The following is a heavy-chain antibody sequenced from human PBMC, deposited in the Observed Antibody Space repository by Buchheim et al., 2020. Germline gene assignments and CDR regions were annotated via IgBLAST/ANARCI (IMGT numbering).Heavy chain of an antibody. V-gene: IGHV3-74*01. CDR3: ATKHGGELFGSFDY. Sequence: EVQLVESGGGLVQPGGSLRLSCAASGFTFSSYWMHWVRQAPGKGLVYVSRINSDGSSTSYADSVKGRFTISRDNAQNTMYLQMNSLRAEDTAVYYCATKHGGELFGSFDYWGQGNL. CDR1: GFTFSSYW. J-gene: IGHJ4*02. CDR2: INSDGSST. D-gene: IGHD3-10*01.